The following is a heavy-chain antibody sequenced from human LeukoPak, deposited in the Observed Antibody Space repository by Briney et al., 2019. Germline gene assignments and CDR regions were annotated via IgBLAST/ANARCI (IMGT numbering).Heavy chain of an antibody. V-gene: IGHV4-61*01. Sequence: SETLSLTCTVSGGSISSGSYYWRWIRQPPGKGLEWIGFIYYSGSTNYNPSLKSRVTISVDTSKNQFSLKLSSVTAADTAVYYCARDQGIVVEPAAMRRGYYYGMDVWGQGTTVTVSS. CDR2: IYYSGST. J-gene: IGHJ6*02. CDR1: GGSISSGSYY. CDR3: ARDQGIVVEPAAMRRGYYYGMDV. D-gene: IGHD2-2*01.